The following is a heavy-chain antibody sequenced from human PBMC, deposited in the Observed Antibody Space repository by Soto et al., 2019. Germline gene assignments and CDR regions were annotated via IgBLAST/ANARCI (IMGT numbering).Heavy chain of an antibody. CDR3: SRDHTSGGYDF. J-gene: IGHJ4*02. Sequence: DGQVVETGGGLSRPGGSRRISCAASGFSVNNIYMSWVRQAPGKGLEWVSTISDGGRTYYSDSVKGRFTVSRDSSKNTLSLHMSSLRVEDTAVYYCSRDHTSGGYDFRGPGTLVTVSS. CDR1: GFSVNNIY. CDR2: ISDGGRT. D-gene: IGHD5-12*01. V-gene: IGHV3-53*02.